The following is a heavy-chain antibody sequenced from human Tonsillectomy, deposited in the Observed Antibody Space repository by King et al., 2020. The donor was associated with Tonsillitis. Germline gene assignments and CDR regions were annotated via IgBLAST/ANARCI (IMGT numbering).Heavy chain of an antibody. CDR3: AREQWLDWFDP. CDR2: ISYDGSNK. J-gene: IGHJ5*02. Sequence: VQLVESGGGVVQPGRSLRLSWAASGVTFSIYAMHWVPQAPRKGLEWVAVISYDGSNKYYADSVKGRFTTSRDNSKNTLYLPMNSLRAEDTAVYYCAREQWLDWFDPWGQGTLVTVSS. V-gene: IGHV3-30*01. CDR1: GVTFSIYA. D-gene: IGHD6-19*01.